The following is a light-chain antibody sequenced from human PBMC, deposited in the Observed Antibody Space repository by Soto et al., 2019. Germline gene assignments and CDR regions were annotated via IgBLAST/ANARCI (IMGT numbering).Light chain of an antibody. CDR3: QQYNSFWT. CDR1: QSISSW. Sequence: DIQMTQSPSTLSASVGDRVTSTCRASQSISSWLAWYQQKPGKAPKLLIYDASYLERGVPSRFSGSGSGTEFTLTISDLQPDDLATYYCQQYNSFWTFGQGIKVEI. J-gene: IGKJ1*01. CDR2: DAS. V-gene: IGKV1-5*01.